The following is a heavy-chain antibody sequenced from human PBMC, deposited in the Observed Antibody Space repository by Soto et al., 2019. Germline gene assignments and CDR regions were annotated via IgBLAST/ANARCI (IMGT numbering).Heavy chain of an antibody. J-gene: IGHJ4*02. Sequence: ETLSLTCTVSGGSISNGGYYWSWVRRAPGKGLEWVSVISGSGGSTYYADSVKGRVTVSRDNSKNTVHLQMNSLRAEDTAVYHCAKAVYGSGIYYNQLDYWGQGTQVTVSS. V-gene: IGHV3-23*01. CDR3: AKAVYGSGIYYNQLDY. CDR1: GGSISNGGYY. D-gene: IGHD3-10*01. CDR2: ISGSGGST.